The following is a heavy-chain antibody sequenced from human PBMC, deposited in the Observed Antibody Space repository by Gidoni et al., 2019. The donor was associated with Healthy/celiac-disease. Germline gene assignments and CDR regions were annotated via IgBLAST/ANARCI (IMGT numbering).Heavy chain of an antibody. Sequence: EVQLVESGGVVVQPGGSLRLSCAASGFTFADYTMHWVRQAPGKGLEWVSLISWDGGSTYYADSVKGRFTISRDNSKNSLYLQMNSLRTEDTALYYCAKDSVEMATIGDFGYWGQGTLVTVSS. CDR1: GFTFADYT. D-gene: IGHD5-12*01. CDR3: AKDSVEMATIGDFGY. V-gene: IGHV3-43*01. J-gene: IGHJ4*02. CDR2: ISWDGGST.